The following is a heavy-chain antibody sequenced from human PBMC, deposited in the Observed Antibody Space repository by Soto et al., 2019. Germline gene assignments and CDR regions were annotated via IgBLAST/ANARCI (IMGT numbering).Heavy chain of an antibody. V-gene: IGHV1-69*12. CDR2: IIPIFGTA. CDR3: ARGNHRWLQLWYFEL. J-gene: IGHJ2*01. Sequence: QVQLVQSGAEVKKPGSSVTVSCKASGGTFSSYTISWVRQAPGQGLEWMGGIIPIFGTANYAQKFQGRVTITADDSTSTAYMALSSLRSEDTAVYYCARGNHRWLQLWYFELWGRGTLVTVSS. D-gene: IGHD5-12*01. CDR1: GGTFSSYT.